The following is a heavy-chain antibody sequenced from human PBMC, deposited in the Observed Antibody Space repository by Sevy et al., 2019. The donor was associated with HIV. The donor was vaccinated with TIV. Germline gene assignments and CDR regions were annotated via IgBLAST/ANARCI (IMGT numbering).Heavy chain of an antibody. Sequence: GGSLRLSCAVSGFTFSNHAMHWVRQAPGKGLEWVAFIRYDGSNEYYADSVKGRFTISRDNSKNTLYLQMNSLRPEDTAVYYCAKDRKVLLVVYAIPFDVFDIWGQGTMVTVSS. CDR2: IRYDGSNE. V-gene: IGHV3-30*02. CDR3: AKDRKVLLVVYAIPFDVFDI. J-gene: IGHJ3*02. D-gene: IGHD2-8*02. CDR1: GFTFSNHA.